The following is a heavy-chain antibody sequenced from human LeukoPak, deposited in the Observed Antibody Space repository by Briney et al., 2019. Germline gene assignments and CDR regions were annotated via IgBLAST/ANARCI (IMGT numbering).Heavy chain of an antibody. CDR1: GYTFTDYY. CDR3: GRKSAARKTSEFDY. D-gene: IGHD6-6*01. CDR2: IHPNSGGT. Sequence: ASVKVPCRASGYTFTDYYMNWVRQAPGQGLEWMGWIHPNSGGTNYAQKFQGRVTMTRDTSISTAYMELSRLTSDDTAVYYCGRKSAARKTSEFDYWGQGTLVTVSS. V-gene: IGHV1-2*02. J-gene: IGHJ4*02.